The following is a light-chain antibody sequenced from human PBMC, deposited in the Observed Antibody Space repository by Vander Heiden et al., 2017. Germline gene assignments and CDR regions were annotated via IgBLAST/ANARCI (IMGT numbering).Light chain of an antibody. J-gene: IGKJ4*01. CDR3: QQRLNWPIT. Sequence: EIVLTQSPATLSLSPGDSATLSCRASQSVSRDLVWYQQKPGQAPRLLIYDASNRAAGIPARFSGSGSGTDFTLTISSLEPEDFAVYYCQQRLNWPITFGGGTKVEIK. CDR1: QSVSRD. CDR2: DAS. V-gene: IGKV3-11*01.